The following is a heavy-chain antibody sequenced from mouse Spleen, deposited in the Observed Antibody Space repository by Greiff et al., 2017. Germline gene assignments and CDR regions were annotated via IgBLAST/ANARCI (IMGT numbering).Heavy chain of an antibody. D-gene: IGHD2-1*01. J-gene: IGHJ3*01. CDR1: GFTFSDYY. CDR2: INYDGSST. Sequence: DVHLVESEGGLVQPGSSMKLSCTASGFTFSDYYMAWVRQVPEKGLEWVANINYDGSSTYYLDSLKSRFIISRDNAKNILYLQMSSLKSEDTATYYCARGDYGNYVFAYWGQGTLVTVSA. V-gene: IGHV5-16*01. CDR3: ARGDYGNYVFAY.